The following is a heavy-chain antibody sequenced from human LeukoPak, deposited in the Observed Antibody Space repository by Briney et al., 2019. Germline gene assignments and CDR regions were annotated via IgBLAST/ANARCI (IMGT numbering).Heavy chain of an antibody. J-gene: IGHJ5*02. CDR3: VRGPYGSSISNWFDP. D-gene: IGHD3-10*01. CDR2: IYYNGDT. Sequence: SETLSLTCSVSGGSITGYSWSWIRQTPGKGLEWIGYIYYNGDTHYNPSLNSRLSMSVDAPNKQFSLNLRSVTAADTAVYYCVRGPYGSSISNWFDPWGQGLLVTVSS. CDR1: GGSITGYS. V-gene: IGHV4-59*01.